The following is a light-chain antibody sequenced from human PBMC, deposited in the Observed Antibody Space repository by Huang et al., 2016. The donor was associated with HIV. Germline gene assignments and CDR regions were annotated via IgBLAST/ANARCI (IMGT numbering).Light chain of an antibody. V-gene: IGKV1-9*01. CDR3: QQLNSYL. Sequence: IQLTQSPSSLSASVGDRVTITCRASQGISSYLAWYKQKPGKAPKLLIYSASTLQSGFPSRFSCSGYVIDFTLTISSLQPEDFATYYCQQLNSYLFGPGTKVDIK. CDR1: QGISSY. CDR2: SAS. J-gene: IGKJ3*01.